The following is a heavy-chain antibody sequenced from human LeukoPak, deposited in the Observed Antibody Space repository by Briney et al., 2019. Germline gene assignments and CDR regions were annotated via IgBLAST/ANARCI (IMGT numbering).Heavy chain of an antibody. J-gene: IGHJ4*02. CDR2: INPNSGGT. V-gene: IGHV1-2*04. CDR3: ARARDYGDYSWYFDY. CDR1: GHTFTGYY. Sequence: ASVKVSCKASGHTFTGYYMHWVRQAPGQGLEWMGWINPNSGGTNYAQKFQGWVTMTRDTSISTAYMELSRLRSDDTAVYYCARARDYGDYSWYFDYWGQGTLVTVSS. D-gene: IGHD4-17*01.